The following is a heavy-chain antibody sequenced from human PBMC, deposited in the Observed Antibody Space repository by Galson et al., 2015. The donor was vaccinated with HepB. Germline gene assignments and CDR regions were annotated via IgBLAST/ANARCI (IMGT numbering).Heavy chain of an antibody. D-gene: IGHD6-19*01. V-gene: IGHV3-11*06. Sequence: ALRIACAASGVTVTDFYITGIGQAPGEGLESVLEISPLSASTHYAASVKGRFITYRVHAKRSLHLPMNSLRAEDTAVYYCARPLVAGDAGYYSGMDVWGQGTTVTVSS. J-gene: IGHJ6*02. CDR2: ISPLSAST. CDR3: ARPLVAGDAGYYSGMDV. CDR1: GVTVTDFY.